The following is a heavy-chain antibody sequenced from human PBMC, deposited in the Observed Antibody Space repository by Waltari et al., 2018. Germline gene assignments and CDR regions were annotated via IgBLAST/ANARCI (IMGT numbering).Heavy chain of an antibody. CDR1: GFSFSLYG. CDR2: ISFDSMTK. J-gene: IGHJ4*02. V-gene: IGHV3-30*15. CDR3: ARDLYTYGPLEYY. D-gene: IGHD2-2*02. Sequence: LVESGGGVVQPGGSLRLSCAASGFSFSLYGVHWVRQAPGKGLEWVAYISFDSMTKDYADSVEGRFTISRDNSDSMLHLHMSGLRKEDTAVYYCARDLYTYGPLEYYGGQGAPVTV.